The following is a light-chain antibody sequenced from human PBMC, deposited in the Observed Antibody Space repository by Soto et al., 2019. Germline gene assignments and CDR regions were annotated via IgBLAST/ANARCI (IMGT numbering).Light chain of an antibody. CDR3: QQYNSYSWT. J-gene: IGKJ1*01. V-gene: IGKV1-5*01. Sequence: DIQMTQSPSTLSASVGDRVTITCRASQSISSWLAWYQQKPGKAPRLLIYAASSLKSGVPSRFSGSGSGTEVTLTISSRQPDDFATYYCQQYNSYSWTFGQGTKVEIK. CDR1: QSISSW. CDR2: AAS.